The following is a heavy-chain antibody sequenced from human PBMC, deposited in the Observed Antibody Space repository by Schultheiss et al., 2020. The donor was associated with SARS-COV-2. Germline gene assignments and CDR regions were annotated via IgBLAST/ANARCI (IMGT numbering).Heavy chain of an antibody. CDR2: IGFSGVTT. Sequence: GGSLRLSCAASGFTFSSYSMNWVRQAPGKGLEWVSSIGFSGVTTYYADSVKGRFTISRDNYMDTLYLQMNNLRADDTATYFCAKDTYGDYDYWYFDLWGRGSVVTVSS. CDR3: AKDTYGDYDYWYFDL. J-gene: IGHJ2*01. D-gene: IGHD4-17*01. V-gene: IGHV3-23*01. CDR1: GFTFSSYS.